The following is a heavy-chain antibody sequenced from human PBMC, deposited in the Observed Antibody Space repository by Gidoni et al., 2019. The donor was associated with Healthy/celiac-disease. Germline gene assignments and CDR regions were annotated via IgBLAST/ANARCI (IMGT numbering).Heavy chain of an antibody. D-gene: IGHD4-17*01. CDR2: INHSGST. J-gene: IGHJ4*02. CDR3: GRRRLRWPHQKNGEDYFDY. V-gene: IGHV4-34*01. CDR1: GGSFSGFS. Sequence: QVPLQPWGAGLFQPSETLSLTCAVSGGSFSGFSWSWIRQPPGKGLEWIGEINHSGSTNYNPSLKSRVTISVDTSKNQFSLKLSSVTAADTAVYYCGRRRLRWPHQKNGEDYFDYWGQGTLVTVSS.